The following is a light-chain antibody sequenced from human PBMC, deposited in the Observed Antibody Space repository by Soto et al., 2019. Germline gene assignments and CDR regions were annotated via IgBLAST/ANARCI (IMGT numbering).Light chain of an antibody. CDR1: HSINTW. V-gene: IGKV1-5*03. CDR3: LQYNTYWT. J-gene: IGKJ1*01. Sequence: DIQMTQSPSTLSASVGDRVTLTCRASHSINTWVAWYQQKPGKAPNLLIYKASSLESGVPSRFSGSGSGTEFTLTISSLQPDDFATYYCLQYNTYWTFGQGTKVEIK. CDR2: KAS.